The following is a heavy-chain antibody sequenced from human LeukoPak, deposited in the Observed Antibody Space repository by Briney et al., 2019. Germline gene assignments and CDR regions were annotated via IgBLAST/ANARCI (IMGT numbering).Heavy chain of an antibody. CDR2: IRYDGSNK. CDR1: GFTFSSYG. V-gene: IGHV3-30*02. CDR3: AKPTPYYYYMDV. J-gene: IGHJ6*03. Sequence: PGGSLRLSCAASGFTFSSYGMHWVRQAPGKGLEWVAFIRYDGSNKYYADSVKGRFTISRDNSKNTLYLQMNSLRAEDTAVYYCAKPTPYYYYMDVWGKGTTVTISS.